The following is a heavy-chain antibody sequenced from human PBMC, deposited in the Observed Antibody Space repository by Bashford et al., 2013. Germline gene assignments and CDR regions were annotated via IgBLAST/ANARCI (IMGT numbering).Heavy chain of an antibody. Sequence: VRQAPGKGLEWVAGINWNGGTTSYGDSVRGRFTISRDNAKNSLSLQMNSLRADDTALYHCARFYCNGGDCSAGANEIDMWGQGTMVTVSS. D-gene: IGHD2-21*02. J-gene: IGHJ3*02. V-gene: IGHV3-20*01. CDR3: ARFYCNGGDCSAGANEIDM. CDR2: INWNGGTT.